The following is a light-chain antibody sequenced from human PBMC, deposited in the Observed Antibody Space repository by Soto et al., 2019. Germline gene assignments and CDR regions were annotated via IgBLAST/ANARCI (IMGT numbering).Light chain of an antibody. CDR2: GAS. J-gene: IGKJ1*01. V-gene: IGKV3-20*01. Sequence: DIVLTQSPGTLSLSPGERATLSCRASQSVSSSFLAWYQEKPGQAPRLLIYGASSRATGIPDRFSGSGSGTDFTLTISRLEPEDFAVYYCQQYGRSRWTFGQGTKVEIK. CDR3: QQYGRSRWT. CDR1: QSVSSSF.